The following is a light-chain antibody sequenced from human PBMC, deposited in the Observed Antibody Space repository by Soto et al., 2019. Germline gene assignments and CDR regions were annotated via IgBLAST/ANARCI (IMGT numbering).Light chain of an antibody. V-gene: IGLV2-8*01. CDR2: EVS. J-gene: IGLJ2*01. CDR3: SSYAGSNNSV. CDR1: SSDVGGYNY. Sequence: QSALTQPPSASGSPGQSVTISCTGTSSDVGGYNYVSWYQQHPGKAPKLMIYEVSKRPSGVPDRVSGSKSGKTASLTVSGLQAEDEADYYCSSYAGSNNSVFGGGTKLTVL.